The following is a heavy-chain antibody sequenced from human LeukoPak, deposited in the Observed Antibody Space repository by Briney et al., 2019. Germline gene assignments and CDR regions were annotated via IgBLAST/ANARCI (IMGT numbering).Heavy chain of an antibody. CDR1: GFMFDDFA. Sequence: PGGSLRLSCAASGFMFDDFAMHWVRQVPEKGLEWVSGISWNGAYKDYADSVKGRFTISRDNAKNSVFLQMNSLTPDDTAFYFCVKDRGSAGITPLDSWGQGTMVAVFS. V-gene: IGHV3-9*01. CDR2: ISWNGAYK. CDR3: VKDRGSAGITPLDS. D-gene: IGHD1-14*01. J-gene: IGHJ4*02.